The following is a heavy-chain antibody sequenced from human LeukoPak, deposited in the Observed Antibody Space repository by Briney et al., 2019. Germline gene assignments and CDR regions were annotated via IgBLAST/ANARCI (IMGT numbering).Heavy chain of an antibody. CDR1: GGTFSSYA. D-gene: IGHD5-18*01. CDR3: ARVDTAVAAFDY. Sequence: ASVKVSCKASGGTFSSYAMHWVRQAPGQRLEWMGWINAGNGNTKYSQKFQGRVTITRDTSASTAYMELSSLRSEDTAVYYCARVDTAVAAFDYWGQGTLVTVSS. V-gene: IGHV1-3*01. CDR2: INAGNGNT. J-gene: IGHJ4*02.